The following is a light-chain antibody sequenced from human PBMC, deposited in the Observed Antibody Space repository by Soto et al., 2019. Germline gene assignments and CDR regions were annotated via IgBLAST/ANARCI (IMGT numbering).Light chain of an antibody. V-gene: IGKV1-39*01. CDR1: QNINTF. Sequence: DIQMTQSPSSLSASVGDRVTITCRASQNINTFLNWYQQKPEKAPKLLIYGASTLQSGVPPRFSGSGSGTEFTLTISSLQPEDFALYYCQQGYSTPRTFGQGTKVEIK. J-gene: IGKJ1*01. CDR2: GAS. CDR3: QQGYSTPRT.